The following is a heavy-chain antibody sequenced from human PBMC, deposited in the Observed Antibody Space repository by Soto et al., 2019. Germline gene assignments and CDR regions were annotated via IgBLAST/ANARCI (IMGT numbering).Heavy chain of an antibody. CDR2: ITSNGDST. V-gene: IGHV3-64D*06. CDR3: VKPPGYYSYCANYYAV. J-gene: IGHJ4*02. Sequence: PGGSLRLSCSASGFTFSNYAIHWVRQAPGKGLEYVSAITSNGDSTYYADSVKGRFAISRDNSRNTLFLQMSSLRAEDTAVYYCVKPPGYYSYCANYYAVRGQRPLVPVS. D-gene: IGHD2-8*01. CDR1: GFTFSNYA.